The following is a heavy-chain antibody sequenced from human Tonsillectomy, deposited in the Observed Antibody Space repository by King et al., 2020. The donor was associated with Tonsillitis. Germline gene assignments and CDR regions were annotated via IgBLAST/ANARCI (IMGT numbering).Heavy chain of an antibody. Sequence: QLVQSGAEVKKPGSSVKVSCKASGGTFSSYAISWVRQAPGQGLEWMGGIIPIFGTANYAQKCPGRATITADKSTSTAYMELSSLRSEDTAVYYCARRFEDDSPFDYWGQGTLVTVSS. V-gene: IGHV1-69*06. CDR3: ARRFEDDSPFDY. J-gene: IGHJ4*02. D-gene: IGHD3-22*01. CDR2: IIPIFGTA. CDR1: GGTFSSYA.